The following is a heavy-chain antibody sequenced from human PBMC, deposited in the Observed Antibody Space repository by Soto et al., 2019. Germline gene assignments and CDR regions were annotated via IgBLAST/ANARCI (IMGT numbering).Heavy chain of an antibody. J-gene: IGHJ4*02. D-gene: IGHD2-15*01. Sequence: GSLRLSCAASGFTFSSYAMSWVRQAPGKGMERVSAISGSGGSTYYADSVKGRFTISRDNSKNTLYLQMNSLRAEDTAVYYCAKVAFFDCCGCYSGYFYYWTQRSLVTVSP. CDR3: AKVAFFDCCGCYSGYFYY. CDR2: ISGSGGST. CDR1: GFTFSSYA. V-gene: IGHV3-23*01.